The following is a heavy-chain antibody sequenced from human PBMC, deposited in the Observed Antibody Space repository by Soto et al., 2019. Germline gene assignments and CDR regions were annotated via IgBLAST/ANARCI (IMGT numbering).Heavy chain of an antibody. D-gene: IGHD4-17*01. CDR2: ISSSSSYI. CDR3: ARDRDYGDYAVQYYFDY. J-gene: IGHJ4*02. CDR1: GFTFSSYS. V-gene: IGHV3-21*01. Sequence: GGSLRLSCAASGFTFSSYSMNWVRQAPGKGLEWVSSISSSSSYIYYADSVKGRFTISRDNAKNSLYLQMNSLRAEDTAVYYCARDRDYGDYAVQYYFDYWGRGTLVTVSS.